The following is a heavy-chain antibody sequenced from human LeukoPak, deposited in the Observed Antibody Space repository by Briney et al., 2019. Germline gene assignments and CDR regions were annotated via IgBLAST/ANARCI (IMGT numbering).Heavy chain of an antibody. CDR2: INSDGTTT. V-gene: IGHV3-74*01. CDR1: GFSFSNSW. CDR3: AKDGGSGPLTHFDY. J-gene: IGHJ4*02. Sequence: GGSLRLSCAASGFSFSNSWMHWVRQAPGKGLVWVSRINSDGTTTYYADSVKGRFTISRDNSKNTLYLQMNSLRAEDTAVYYCAKDGGSGPLTHFDYWGQGTLVTVSS. D-gene: IGHD6-19*01.